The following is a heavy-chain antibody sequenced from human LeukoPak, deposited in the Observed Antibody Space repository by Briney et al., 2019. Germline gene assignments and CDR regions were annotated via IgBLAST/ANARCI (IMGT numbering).Heavy chain of an antibody. D-gene: IGHD2-2*01. CDR1: GGSFSGYY. Sequence: PSETLSLTCAVYGGSFSGYYWSWIRQPPGKGLEWIGEINHSGSTNYNPSLKSRVTISVDTSKNQFSLKLSSVTAADTAVYYCATMAGYCSSTSCAHTDMDVWGQGTTVTVSS. J-gene: IGHJ6*02. CDR2: INHSGST. CDR3: ATMAGYCSSTSCAHTDMDV. V-gene: IGHV4-34*01.